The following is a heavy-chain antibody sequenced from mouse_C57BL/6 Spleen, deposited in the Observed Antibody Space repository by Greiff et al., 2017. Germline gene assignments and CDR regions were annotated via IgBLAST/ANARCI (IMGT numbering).Heavy chain of an antibody. J-gene: IGHJ2*01. CDR1: GYSITSGYY. CDR2: ISYDGSN. CDR3: ARGEGLLFDY. V-gene: IGHV3-6*01. D-gene: IGHD2-3*01. Sequence: ESGPGLVKPSQSLSLTCSVTGYSITSGYYWNWIRQFPGNKLEWMGYISYDGSNNYNPSLKNRISITRDTSKNQFFLKLNSVTTEDTATYYCARGEGLLFDYWGQGTTLTVSS.